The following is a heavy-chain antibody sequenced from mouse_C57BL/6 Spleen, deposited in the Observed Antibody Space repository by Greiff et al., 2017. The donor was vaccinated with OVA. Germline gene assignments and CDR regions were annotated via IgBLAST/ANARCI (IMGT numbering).Heavy chain of an antibody. CDR1: GYTFTSYW. V-gene: IGHV1-59*01. Sequence: QVQLQQPGAELVRPGTSVKLSCKASGYTFTSYWMHWVKQRPGQGLEWIGVIDPSDSYTNYNQKFKGKATLTVDTSSSTAYMQLSSLTSEDSAVYYCAGGYYNYAMDYWGQGTSVTVSS. D-gene: IGHD2-3*01. J-gene: IGHJ4*01. CDR2: IDPSDSYT. CDR3: AGGYYNYAMDY.